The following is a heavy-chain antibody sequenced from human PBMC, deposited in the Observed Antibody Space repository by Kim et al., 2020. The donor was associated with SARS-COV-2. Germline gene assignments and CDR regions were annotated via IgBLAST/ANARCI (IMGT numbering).Heavy chain of an antibody. D-gene: IGHD2-2*01. CDR1: GYTFTSYA. V-gene: IGHV7-4-1*02. J-gene: IGHJ6*02. CDR2: INTNTGNP. Sequence: ASVKVSCKASGYTFTSYAMNWVRQAPGQGLEWMGWINTNTGNPTYAQGFTGRFVFSLDTSVSTAYLQISSLKAEDTAVYYCARLVVPAAIRSYGMDVWGQGTTVTVSS. CDR3: ARLVVPAAIRSYGMDV.